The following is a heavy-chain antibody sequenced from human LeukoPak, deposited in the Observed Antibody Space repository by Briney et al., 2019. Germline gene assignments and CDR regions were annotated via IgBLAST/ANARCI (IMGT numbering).Heavy chain of an antibody. J-gene: IGHJ4*02. CDR1: GLTFSSYG. D-gene: IGHD3-10*01. CDR2: IWYDGSNK. V-gene: IGHV3-33*01. Sequence: PGGPLGLSVAASGLTFSSYGRHGVRQPPGKGLKGWAVIWYDGSNKYYADSVKGRFTISRDNSKNTLYLQMNSLRAEDTAVYYCARDSGSYYNVDYWGQGTLVTVSS. CDR3: ARDSGSYYNVDY.